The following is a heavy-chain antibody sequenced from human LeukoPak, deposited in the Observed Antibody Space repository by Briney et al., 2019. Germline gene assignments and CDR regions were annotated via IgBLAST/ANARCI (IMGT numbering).Heavy chain of an antibody. D-gene: IGHD3-22*01. Sequence: GGSLRLSCAASGFTVSSNYMSWVRQALGKGLEWVSVIYSGGSTYYADSVKGRFAISRDNSKNTLYLQMNSLRAEDTAVYYCARDHYDSSGYQDYWGQGTLVTVSS. J-gene: IGHJ4*02. V-gene: IGHV3-66*01. CDR3: ARDHYDSSGYQDY. CDR2: IYSGGST. CDR1: GFTVSSNY.